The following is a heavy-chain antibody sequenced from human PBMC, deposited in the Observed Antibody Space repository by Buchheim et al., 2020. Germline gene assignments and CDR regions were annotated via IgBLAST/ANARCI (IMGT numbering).Heavy chain of an antibody. CDR2: IYYSGST. D-gene: IGHD2-8*01. Sequence: QAQLQESGPGLVKPSQTLSLTCTVSGGSINSADYYWSWIRQHPGKGLEWIGYIYYSGSTHYNPSLKSRVTISVDTSRNHFSLNLTSVTAADTVVYYCARLDCTNGVCYWGFDYWGQGTL. V-gene: IGHV4-31*03. J-gene: IGHJ4*02. CDR3: ARLDCTNGVCYWGFDY. CDR1: GGSINSADYY.